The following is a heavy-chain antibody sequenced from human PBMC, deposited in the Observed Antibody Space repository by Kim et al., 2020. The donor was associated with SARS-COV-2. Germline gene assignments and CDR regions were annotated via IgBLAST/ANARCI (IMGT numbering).Heavy chain of an antibody. J-gene: IGHJ6*02. D-gene: IGHD6-19*01. Sequence: ASVKVSCKVSGYTLTELSMHWVRQAPGKGLEWMGGFDPEDGETIYAQKFQGRVTMTEDTSTDTAYMELSSLRSEDTAVYYCATGVAVGGRSSGYYYYYGMDVWGQGTTVTVSS. CDR2: FDPEDGET. V-gene: IGHV1-24*01. CDR3: ATGVAVGGRSSGYYYYYGMDV. CDR1: GYTLTELS.